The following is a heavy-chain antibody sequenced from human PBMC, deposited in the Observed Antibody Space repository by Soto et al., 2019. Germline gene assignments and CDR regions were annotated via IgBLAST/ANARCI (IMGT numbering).Heavy chain of an antibody. CDR3: ARHPYSSSRFDY. D-gene: IGHD6-6*01. V-gene: IGHV4-39*01. CDR2: IYYSGST. J-gene: IGHJ4*02. Sequence: QLQLQESGPGLVKPSETLSLTCTVSGGSISSSSYYWGWIRQPPGKGLEWIGSIYYSGSTYYNPSRKSQVSIPVDTSKNQFSLELSSVTAADTAVYYCARHPYSSSRFDYWGQGTLVTVSS. CDR1: GGSISSSSYY.